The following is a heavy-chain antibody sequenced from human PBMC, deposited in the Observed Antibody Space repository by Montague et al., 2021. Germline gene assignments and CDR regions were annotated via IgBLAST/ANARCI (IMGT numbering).Heavy chain of an antibody. Sequence: SLRLSCAASGFTFTDYFPEPVPVSWDSGADRKSTRLNSSHRCNSYAVFNCRFTISRDNAKNSLYLQMNSLRAEDTAVYYCARDSGGSYPLDYWGQGTLF. V-gene: IGHV3-11*04. J-gene: IGHJ4*02. CDR2: LNSSHR. CDR1: GFTFTDYF. CDR3: ARDSGGSYPLDY. D-gene: IGHD2-15*01.